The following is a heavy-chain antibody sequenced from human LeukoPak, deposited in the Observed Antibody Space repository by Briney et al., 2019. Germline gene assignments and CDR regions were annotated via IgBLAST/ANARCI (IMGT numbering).Heavy chain of an antibody. CDR2: IYSGGST. J-gene: IGHJ4*02. V-gene: IGHV3-53*01. Sequence: GGSLRLSCAASGFTVSSNYMSWVRQAPGKGLEWVSVIYSGGSTYYADSVKGRFTISRDNSKNTLYLQMNSLRAEDTAVYYCARSVVAGTPYYFDYWGQGTLVTVSS. D-gene: IGHD6-19*01. CDR1: GFTVSSNY. CDR3: ARSVVAGTPYYFDY.